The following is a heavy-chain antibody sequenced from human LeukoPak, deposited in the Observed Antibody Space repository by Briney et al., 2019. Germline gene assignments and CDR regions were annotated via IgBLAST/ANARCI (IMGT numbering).Heavy chain of an antibody. CDR1: GFTFSSYW. CDR3: ARDGLVTRPRVYFDY. Sequence: GGSLRLSCAASGFTFSSYWMSWVRQAPGKGLEWVASIKKDGSEKYYVDSVKGRFTISRDNAKNSLYLQMNSLRAEDTAVYYCARDGLVTRPRVYFDYWGQGTLVTVSS. J-gene: IGHJ4*02. V-gene: IGHV3-7*01. CDR2: IKKDGSEK. D-gene: IGHD4-23*01.